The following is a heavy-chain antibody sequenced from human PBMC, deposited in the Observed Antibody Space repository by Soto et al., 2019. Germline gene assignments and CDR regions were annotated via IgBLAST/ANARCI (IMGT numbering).Heavy chain of an antibody. J-gene: IGHJ4*02. CDR2: INHSGST. D-gene: IGHD3-10*01. V-gene: IGHV4-34*01. CDR1: GGSFSCYY. CDR3: ASSPYYHGSGSLDY. Sequence: PSETLSLTCAVYGGSFSCYYWSWIRQPPGKGLEWIGEINHSGSTNYNPSLKSRVTISVDTSKNQFSLKLSSVTAADTAVYYCASSPYYHGSGSLDYWGQGTLVTVSS.